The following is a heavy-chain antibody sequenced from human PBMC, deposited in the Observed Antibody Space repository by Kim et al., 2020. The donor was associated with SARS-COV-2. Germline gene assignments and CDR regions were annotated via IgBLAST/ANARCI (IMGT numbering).Heavy chain of an antibody. CDR1: GDSVSTGNAA. CDR3: AREATNSFDY. V-gene: IGHV6-1*01. J-gene: IGHJ4*02. Sequence: SQTLSLTCGISGDSVSTGNAAWTWIRQSPSRGPEWLGRTYYRSQWFYDYALSMEGRITINPDTTRNQFSLQLNSVTPEDTAVYYCAREATNSFDYWGQGTLITVSS. CDR2: TYYRSQWFY.